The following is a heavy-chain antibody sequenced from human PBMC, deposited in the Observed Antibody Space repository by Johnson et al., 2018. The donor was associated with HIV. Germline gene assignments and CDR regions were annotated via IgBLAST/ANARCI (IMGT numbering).Heavy chain of an antibody. Sequence: VQLVESGGGVVQPGRSLRLSCAASGFTFSSYAMHWVRQAPGKGLEWVANIKQDGSEKYYVDSVKGRFTVSRDNSKNTLYLQMNTLRAEDTAVYYCAEDMTTAIGAFDIWGQGTTVTVSS. CDR3: AEDMTTAIGAFDI. CDR2: IKQDGSEK. D-gene: IGHD1-1*01. CDR1: GFTFSSYA. V-gene: IGHV3-7*03. J-gene: IGHJ3*02.